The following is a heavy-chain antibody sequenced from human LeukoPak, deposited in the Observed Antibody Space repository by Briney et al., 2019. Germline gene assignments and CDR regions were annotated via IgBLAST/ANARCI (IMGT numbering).Heavy chain of an antibody. Sequence: PGGSLRLSCAASGFTFSDYYMSWIRQAPGKGLEWVSYISRSSSFTNYADSVKGRFTISRDNVKNSVYLQMNSLSAKDTAVHYCARFDSGSHGVFDSWGQGTLVTVSS. CDR3: ARFDSGSHGVFDS. CDR1: GFTFSDYY. D-gene: IGHD3-10*01. V-gene: IGHV3-11*03. CDR2: ISRSSSFT. J-gene: IGHJ4*02.